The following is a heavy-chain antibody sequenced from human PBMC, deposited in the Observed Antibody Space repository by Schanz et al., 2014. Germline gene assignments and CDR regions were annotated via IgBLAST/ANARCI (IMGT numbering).Heavy chain of an antibody. CDR3: AKGSRSGSKVMDV. J-gene: IGHJ6*03. V-gene: IGHV3-74*01. CDR1: GFTFSNYW. D-gene: IGHD3-10*01. CDR2: INSVGSNT. Sequence: EVQLVQSGGGLVQPGGSLRLSCAASGFTFSNYWMHWVRQAPGKGLVWVSRINSVGSNTDYADSVTGRFTISRDNAKNTLYLQMNSLRPEDTALYYCAKGSRSGSKVMDVWGKGTTVTVSS.